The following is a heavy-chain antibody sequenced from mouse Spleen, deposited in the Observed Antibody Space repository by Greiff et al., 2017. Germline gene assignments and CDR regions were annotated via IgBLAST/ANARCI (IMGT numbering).Heavy chain of an antibody. CDR1: GFSFSSDA. D-gene: IGHD4-1*01. Sequence: DVKLVESGGGLVKPGGSLKLSCAASGFSFSSDAMSWVRQTPEKRLEWVATISSGGSHTYYPDSVKGRFTISRDNAKNTLYLQLSSLRSEDTAMYYCARRELGWFGYWGQGTLVTVSA. CDR2: ISSGGSHT. J-gene: IGHJ3*01. CDR3: ARRELGWFGY. V-gene: IGHV5-9-1*01.